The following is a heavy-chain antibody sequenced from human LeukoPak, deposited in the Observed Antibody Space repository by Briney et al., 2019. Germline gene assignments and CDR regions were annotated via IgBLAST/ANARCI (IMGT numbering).Heavy chain of an antibody. Sequence: SVKVSCKASGGTFSSYAISWVRQAPGQGLEWMGGIIPIFGTANYAQKFQGRVTITTDESTSTAYMELSSLRSEDTAVYYCARDARYSSTNYYYYMDVWGKGTTVTVPS. CDR2: IIPIFGTA. J-gene: IGHJ6*03. CDR1: GGTFSSYA. CDR3: ARDARYSSTNYYYYMDV. V-gene: IGHV1-69*05. D-gene: IGHD6-13*01.